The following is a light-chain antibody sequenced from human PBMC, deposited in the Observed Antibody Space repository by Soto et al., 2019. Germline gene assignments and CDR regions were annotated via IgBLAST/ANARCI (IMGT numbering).Light chain of an antibody. CDR3: QQYNSYSPIT. CDR1: QSISSW. V-gene: IGKV1-5*03. CDR2: KAS. Sequence: DIQMTQSPSTLSASVGDRVTITCGASQSISSWLAWYQQKPGKAPKLLIYKASSLESGVPSRCSGSGSGTEFTLTISSLQPDDFATYYGQQYNSYSPITFGQGTRLEIK. J-gene: IGKJ5*01.